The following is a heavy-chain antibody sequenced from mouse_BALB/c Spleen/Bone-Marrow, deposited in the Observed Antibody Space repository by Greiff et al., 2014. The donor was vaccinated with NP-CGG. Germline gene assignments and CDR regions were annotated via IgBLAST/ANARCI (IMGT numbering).Heavy chain of an antibody. Sequence: QVQLQQSGAELVKPGASVKLSCKASGYTFTTYWMQWGKQRPGQGLEWIGEINPSNGRTNYNEKFKRKATLTVDKSSSTAYMQLSSLTSEDSAVYYCARGDGKYAFAYWGQGTLVTISA. V-gene: IGHV1S81*02. CDR1: GYTFTTYW. CDR3: ARGDGKYAFAY. CDR2: INPSNGRT. J-gene: IGHJ3*01. D-gene: IGHD2-1*01.